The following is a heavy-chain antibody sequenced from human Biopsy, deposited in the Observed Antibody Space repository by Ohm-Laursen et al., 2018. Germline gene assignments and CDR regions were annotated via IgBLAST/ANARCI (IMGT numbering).Heavy chain of an antibody. CDR3: ARNTGWYGDLYYFDY. CDR1: GYSFTSYY. CDR2: INPSGSTT. Sequence: ASVKVSCKASGYSFTSYYMHWVRQAPGQGLEWMGMINPSGSTTSYPQIFQGRVTMARDTSKSTVYMELGSLRSADTAVYFCARNTGWYGDLYYFDYWGQGTLVTVSS. J-gene: IGHJ4*02. D-gene: IGHD6-19*01. V-gene: IGHV1-46*01.